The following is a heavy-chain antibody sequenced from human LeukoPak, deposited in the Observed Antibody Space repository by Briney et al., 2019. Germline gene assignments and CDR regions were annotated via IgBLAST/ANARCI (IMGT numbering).Heavy chain of an antibody. Sequence: ASVKVSCKASGYTFTSYGISWVRQAPGQGLEWMGWISAYNGNTNYAQKLQGRVTMTTDTSTSTAYMELSSLRSEDTAVYYCASGRSGYYSTGGSRFDPWGQGTLVTVSS. J-gene: IGHJ5*02. CDR1: GYTFTSYG. CDR2: ISAYNGNT. CDR3: ASGRSGYYSTGGSRFDP. D-gene: IGHD3-3*01. V-gene: IGHV1-18*01.